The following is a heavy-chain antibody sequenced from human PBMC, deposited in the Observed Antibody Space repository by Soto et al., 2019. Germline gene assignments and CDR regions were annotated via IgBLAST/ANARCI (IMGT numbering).Heavy chain of an antibody. CDR3: AKGPHTNVGWPYYFDS. CDR1: GFSLANYP. V-gene: IGHV3-48*02. D-gene: IGHD6-19*01. CDR2: TSPRGETL. Sequence: PGVSLRLSCLASGFSLANYPMNWVRQTPGKGLEWISYTSPRGETLYYAESVEGRFTISRDNGRNSLFLQMNSLRDEDTALYFCAKGPHTNVGWPYYFDSWGPG. J-gene: IGHJ4*02.